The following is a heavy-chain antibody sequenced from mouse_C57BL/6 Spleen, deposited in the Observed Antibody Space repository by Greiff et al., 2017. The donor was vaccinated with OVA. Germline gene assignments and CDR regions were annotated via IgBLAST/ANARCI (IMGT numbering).Heavy chain of an antibody. Sequence: VQLQQPGAELVKPGASVKLSCKASGYTFTSYWMQWVKQRPGQGLEWIGEIDPSDSYTNYNQKLKGKATLTVDTSSSTAYMQLSSLTSEDSAVYYCARSRGNYAMDYWGQGTSVTVSS. CDR3: ARSRGNYAMDY. CDR1: GYTFTSYW. V-gene: IGHV1-50*01. J-gene: IGHJ4*01. CDR2: IDPSDSYT.